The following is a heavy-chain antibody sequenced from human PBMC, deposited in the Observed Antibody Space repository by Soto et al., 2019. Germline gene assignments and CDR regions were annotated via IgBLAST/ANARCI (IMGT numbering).Heavy chain of an antibody. CDR1: GFTFSSYA. V-gene: IGHV3-13*01. Sequence: EVQLVESGGGLVQPGGSLRLSCAASGFTFSSYAVHWVRQPTGKGLEWVSVIGSAGDTYYPGSVKGRVTISRENAKNSLYLQMNSLRAEDTAVYYCARGYLGSFDYWGQGTLVTVSS. CDR3: ARGYLGSFDY. D-gene: IGHD7-27*01. J-gene: IGHJ4*02. CDR2: IGSAGDT.